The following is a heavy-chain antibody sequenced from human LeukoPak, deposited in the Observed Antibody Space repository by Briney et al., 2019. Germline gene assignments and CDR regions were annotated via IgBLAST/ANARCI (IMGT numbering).Heavy chain of an antibody. J-gene: IGHJ6*02. CDR2: ISSSGSTI. V-gene: IGHV3-11*01. CDR1: GFTFSDYY. CDR3: ARGRYDFWSGYYTIYYYYGMDV. D-gene: IGHD3-3*01. Sequence: GGSLRLSCAASGFTFSDYYMGWIRQAPGKGLEWVSYISSSGSTIYYADSVKGRFTISRDNAKNSLYLQMNSLRAEDTAVYYCARGRYDFWSGYYTIYYYYGMDVWGQGTTVTVSS.